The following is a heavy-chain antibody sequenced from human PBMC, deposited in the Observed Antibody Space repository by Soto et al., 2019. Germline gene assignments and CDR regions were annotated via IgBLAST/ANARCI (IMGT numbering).Heavy chain of an antibody. Sequence: EGSLRLSCAASGFTFSSYGMHWVRQAPGKGLEWVAVISYDGSNKYYADSVKGRFTISRDNSKNTLYLQMNSLRAEDTAVYYCAKDNLGDYIWGSYRYTEYYFDYWGQGTLVTVSS. V-gene: IGHV3-30*18. CDR1: GFTFSSYG. J-gene: IGHJ4*02. D-gene: IGHD3-16*02. CDR2: ISYDGSNK. CDR3: AKDNLGDYIWGSYRYTEYYFDY.